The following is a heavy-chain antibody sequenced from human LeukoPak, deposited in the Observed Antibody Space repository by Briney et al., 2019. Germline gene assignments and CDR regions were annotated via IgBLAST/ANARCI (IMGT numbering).Heavy chain of an antibody. CDR2: ISGSGGST. D-gene: IGHD5-12*01. V-gene: IGHV3-23*01. CDR3: SKDLARWLGAFDI. J-gene: IGHJ3*02. Sequence: PAGGSLRLSCAASGFTFSSYAMSWVRQAPGKGLEWVSAISGSGGSTYYADSVKGRFTISRDNSKNTLYLQMNSLRAEDTAVYYLSKDLARWLGAFDIWGQGTMVTVSS. CDR1: GFTFSSYA.